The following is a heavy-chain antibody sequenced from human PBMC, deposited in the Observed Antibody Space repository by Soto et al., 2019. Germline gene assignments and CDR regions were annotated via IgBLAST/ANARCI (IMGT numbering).Heavy chain of an antibody. CDR3: AKDQGANWNYVRYFDY. CDR2: ISGSGGST. CDR1: GFTFSSYA. J-gene: IGHJ4*02. D-gene: IGHD1-7*01. V-gene: IGHV3-23*01. Sequence: EVQLLESGGGLVQPGGSLRLSCAASGFTFSSYAMSWFRQAPGKGLECVSAISGSGGSTYYADSVKGRFTISRDNSKKTLDLQMNRLRAQDTAVYYCAKDQGANWNYVRYFDYWGQGTLVTVSS.